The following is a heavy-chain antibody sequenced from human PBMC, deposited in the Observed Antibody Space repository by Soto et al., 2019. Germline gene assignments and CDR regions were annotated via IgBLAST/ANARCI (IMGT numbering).Heavy chain of an antibody. CDR1: GFTFSSYT. CDR2: ISRSSSYI. CDR3: GAATGAY. V-gene: IGHV3-21*01. Sequence: EVQLVEPGGGLVKPGGSLRLSCAASGFTFSSYTMNWVRQAPGKGLEWVSSISRSSSYIYFADSVKGRFTISRDNAKNSLYLQMNSLRAEDTAVYYCGAATGAYWGQGTLVTVSS. J-gene: IGHJ4*02. D-gene: IGHD2-15*01.